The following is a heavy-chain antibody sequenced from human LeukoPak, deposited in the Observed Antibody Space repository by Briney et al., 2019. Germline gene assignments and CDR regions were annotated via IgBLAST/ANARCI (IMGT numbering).Heavy chain of an antibody. D-gene: IGHD6-13*01. J-gene: IGHJ6*03. CDR1: GYTFTSYD. V-gene: IGHV1-8*03. CDR2: MNPNSGNT. CDR3: ARAPSYRSSSRKYYYYYYMDV. Sequence: ASVKVSCKASGYTFTSYDINWVRQATGQGLEWMGWMNPNSGNTGYAQKFQGRVTITRNTSISTAYMELSSLRSEDTAVYYCARAPSYRSSSRKYYYYYYMDVWGKGTTVTVSS.